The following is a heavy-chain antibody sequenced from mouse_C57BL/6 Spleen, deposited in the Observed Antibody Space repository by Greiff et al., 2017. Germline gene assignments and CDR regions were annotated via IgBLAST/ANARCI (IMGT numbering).Heavy chain of an antibody. CDR1: GYTFTSYN. V-gene: IGHV1-12*01. Sequence: LQESGAELVRPGASVKMSCKASGYTFTSYNMHWVKQTPRQGLEWIGAIYPGNGDTSYNQKFKGKATLTVDKSSSTAYMQLSSLTSEDSAVYFCAREEVYYDYGVGFAYWGQGTLVTVSA. D-gene: IGHD2-4*01. CDR3: AREEVYYDYGVGFAY. CDR2: IYPGNGDT. J-gene: IGHJ3*01.